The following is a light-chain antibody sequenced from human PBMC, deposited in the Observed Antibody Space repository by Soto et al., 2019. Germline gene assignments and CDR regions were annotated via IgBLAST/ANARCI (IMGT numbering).Light chain of an antibody. CDR1: QSVSSN. Sequence: EIVLTQSPATLSLSPGERATLSCRASQSVSSNLAWYQQKPGQAPRLLIYDASNRATGIPARFSGSGSGTDFTLSISSLEPEDSAVYYCQQRTNRPRAFGQGTKVEIK. CDR2: DAS. CDR3: QQRTNRPRA. J-gene: IGKJ1*01. V-gene: IGKV3-11*01.